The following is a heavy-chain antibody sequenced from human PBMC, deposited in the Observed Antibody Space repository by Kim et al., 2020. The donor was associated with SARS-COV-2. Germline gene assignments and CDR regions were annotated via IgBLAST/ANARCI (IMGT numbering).Heavy chain of an antibody. J-gene: IGHJ4*02. D-gene: IGHD3-10*01. Sequence: SETLSLTCTVSGGSISSYYWSWIRQPPGKGLEWIGDIYYSGSTNYNPSLKSRVTISVDTSKNQFSLKLSSVTAADTAVYYCAVIGSGNYFDYWGQGTLVTVSS. V-gene: IGHV4-59*01. CDR2: IYYSGST. CDR1: GGSISSYY. CDR3: AVIGSGNYFDY.